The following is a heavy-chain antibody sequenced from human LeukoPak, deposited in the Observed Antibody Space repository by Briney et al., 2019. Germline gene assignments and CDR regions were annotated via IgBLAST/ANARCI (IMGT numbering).Heavy chain of an antibody. D-gene: IGHD6-6*01. J-gene: IGHJ4*02. CDR1: GGTFSSYA. CDR2: IIPILGIA. V-gene: IGHV1-69*04. CDR3: ARDGEQLVLVY. Sequence: EASVKVSCKASGGTFSSYAISWVRQAPGRGLEWMGRIIPILGIANYAQKFQGRVTITADKSTSTAYMELSSLRSEDTAVYYCARDGEQLVLVYWGQGTLVTVSS.